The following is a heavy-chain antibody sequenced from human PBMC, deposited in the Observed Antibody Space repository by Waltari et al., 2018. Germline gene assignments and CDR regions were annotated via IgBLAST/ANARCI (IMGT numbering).Heavy chain of an antibody. Sequence: QLQLKESGPRLVKSSETLSLTCTISGVSISTSTHYWAWIRQPPGKGPEWIGSVSYNGNAYYNPSLESRVTMSVDRSKNHFSLDLESVTTPDTSIYFCARSFGGSGSYKFDYWGQGILVTVSS. CDR3: ARSFGGSGSYKFDY. J-gene: IGHJ4*02. V-gene: IGHV4-39*02. CDR2: VSYNGNA. CDR1: GVSISTSTHY. D-gene: IGHD3-10*01.